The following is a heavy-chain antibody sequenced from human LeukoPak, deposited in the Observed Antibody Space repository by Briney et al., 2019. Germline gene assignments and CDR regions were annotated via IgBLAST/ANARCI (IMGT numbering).Heavy chain of an antibody. Sequence: HPGGSLRLSCAASGFTFDDYAMHWVRQAPGKGLEWVSGISWNSGSIGYADSVKGRFTISRDNAKNSLYLQMNSLRAEDTALYYCARPRGGWYNFEYWGQGTLVTVSS. CDR2: ISWNSGSI. J-gene: IGHJ4*02. V-gene: IGHV3-9*01. CDR3: ARPRGGWYNFEY. CDR1: GFTFDDYA. D-gene: IGHD6-19*01.